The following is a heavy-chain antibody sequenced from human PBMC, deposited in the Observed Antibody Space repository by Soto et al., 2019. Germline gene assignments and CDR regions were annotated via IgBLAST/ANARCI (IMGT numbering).Heavy chain of an antibody. J-gene: IGHJ5*02. CDR2: INHSGST. V-gene: IGHV4-34*01. CDR1: GGSFSGYY. Sequence: PSETLSLTCAVYGGSFSGYYWSWIRQPPGKGLEWIGEINHSGSTNYNPSLKSRVTISVDTSKNQFSLKLSSVTAADTAVYYCAGGGGIAARRWFDPWGQGTLVTVSS. D-gene: IGHD6-6*01. CDR3: AGGGGIAARRWFDP.